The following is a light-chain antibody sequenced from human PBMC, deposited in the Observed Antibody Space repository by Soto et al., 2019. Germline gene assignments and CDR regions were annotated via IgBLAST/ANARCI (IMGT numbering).Light chain of an antibody. CDR1: SSDIGGYNY. CDR2: DVS. CDR3: SSYRNSSALV. V-gene: IGLV2-14*01. Sequence: QSALTQPASVSGSPGQSITISCTGSSSDIGGYNYVSWYQQHPGKAPKRMIYDVSNRPSGVSNRFSGSKSGNTASLTISGRQAEDEADYYCSSYRNSSALVFGTGTKLTVL. J-gene: IGLJ1*01.